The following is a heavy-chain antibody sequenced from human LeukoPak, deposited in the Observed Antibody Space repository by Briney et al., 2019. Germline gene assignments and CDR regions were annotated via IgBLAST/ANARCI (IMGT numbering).Heavy chain of an antibody. CDR2: ISGSGAST. CDR3: AKDKYYDSSGYPVY. D-gene: IGHD3-22*01. Sequence: PGGSLRLSCAASGFTFRHYGMTWVRQAPGKGLEWVSGISGSGASTYYAESVKGRFTISRDNSKNTVYLQMSSLRAEDTAVYYCAKDKYYDSSGYPVYWGQGTLVTVSS. J-gene: IGHJ4*02. V-gene: IGHV3-23*01. CDR1: GFTFRHYG.